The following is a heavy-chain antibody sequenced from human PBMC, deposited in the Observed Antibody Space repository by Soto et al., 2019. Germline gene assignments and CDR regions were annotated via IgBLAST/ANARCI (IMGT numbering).Heavy chain of an antibody. Sequence: EVQLVESGGDLVQPGGSLRLSCAASGFSFASSWMTWVRQAPGKGLEWVANIKKDGSKINYLDSVRGRFTVSRNNAKNPLYREMNSLRAEDTGVYYCARDVSPGSSSLYRGDCNIWGQGTTVTVSP. D-gene: IGHD2-21*01. CDR3: ARDVSPGSSSLYRGDCNI. CDR2: IKKDGSKI. V-gene: IGHV3-7*05. J-gene: IGHJ3*02. CDR1: GFSFASSW.